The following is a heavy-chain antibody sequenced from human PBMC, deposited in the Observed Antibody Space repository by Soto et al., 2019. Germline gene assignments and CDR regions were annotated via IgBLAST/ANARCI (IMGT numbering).Heavy chain of an antibody. J-gene: IGHJ5*02. D-gene: IGHD3-22*01. CDR1: GFTFYNYA. CDR3: AKGESSVSASYFDP. CDR2: ITSRGGT. V-gene: IGHV3-23*01. Sequence: DVQLLESGGDLAQPGGSLRLSCEASGFTFYNYAMAWVRQAPGRGLEWVSGITSRGGTYDADAVKGRFTISRDNSENTLYLQMNSLRAEDTAVYYCAKGESSVSASYFDPWGQGTLVTVSS.